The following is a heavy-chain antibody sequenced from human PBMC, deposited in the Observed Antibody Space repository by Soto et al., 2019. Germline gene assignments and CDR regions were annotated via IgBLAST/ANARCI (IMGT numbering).Heavy chain of an antibody. CDR2: ISYDGSNK. Sequence: GGSLRLSCAASGFTFSSYAMHWVRQAPGKGLEWVAVISYDGSNKYYADSVKGRFTISRDNSKNTLYLQMNSLRAEDTAVYYCARSKTYYDILTGYYFLPPDYWGQGTLVTVSS. V-gene: IGHV3-30-3*01. J-gene: IGHJ4*02. D-gene: IGHD3-9*01. CDR1: GFTFSSYA. CDR3: ARSKTYYDILTGYYFLPPDY.